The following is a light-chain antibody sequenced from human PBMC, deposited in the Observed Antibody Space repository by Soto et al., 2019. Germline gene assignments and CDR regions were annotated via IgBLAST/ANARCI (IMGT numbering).Light chain of an antibody. CDR3: LQDHNSPLT. CDR1: QGIRND. V-gene: IGKV1-6*01. Sequence: AIQMTQSPSSVSASVGDRVTITCRASQGIRNDLGWYQQKPGKAPKLLIYAASNLQSGVPSRFSGSGSGIDFILTISSLQPEDFAVYYCLQDHNSPLTFGQGTRVEIK. J-gene: IGKJ1*01. CDR2: AAS.